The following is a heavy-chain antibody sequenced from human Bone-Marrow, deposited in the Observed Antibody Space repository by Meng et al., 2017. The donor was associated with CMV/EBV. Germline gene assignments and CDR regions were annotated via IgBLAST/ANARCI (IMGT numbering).Heavy chain of an antibody. CDR3: NSNHAAY. J-gene: IGHJ4*02. CDR1: GFTFSSYA. D-gene: IGHD1-14*01. V-gene: IGHV3-30*14. CDR2: ISYDGSNK. Sequence: GESLKISCAASGFTFSSYAMHWVRQAPGKGLEWVAVISYDGSNKYYADSVKGRFTVSGDDSKNTLDLQMNSLRAEDTAVYYCNSNHAAYWGQGTLVTVSS.